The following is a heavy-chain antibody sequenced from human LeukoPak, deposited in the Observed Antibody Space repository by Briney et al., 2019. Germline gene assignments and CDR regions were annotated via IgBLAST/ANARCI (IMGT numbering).Heavy chain of an antibody. CDR1: GFTFSSYA. D-gene: IGHD5-18*01. CDR3: ARDPGYSYGLYYYGMDV. V-gene: IGHV3-30-3*01. CDR2: ISYDGSNK. J-gene: IGHJ6*02. Sequence: GGSLRLSCAASGFTFSSYAMSWVRQAPGKGLEWVAVISYDGSNKYYADSVKGRFTISRGNSKNTLYLQMNSLRAEDTAVYYCARDPGYSYGLYYYGMDVWGQGTTVTVSS.